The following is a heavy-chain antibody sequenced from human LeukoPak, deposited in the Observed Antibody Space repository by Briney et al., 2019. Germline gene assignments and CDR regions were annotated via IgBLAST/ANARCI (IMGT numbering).Heavy chain of an antibody. CDR1: GFTFSSYA. J-gene: IGHJ4*02. CDR3: ARLLSGTLDY. CDR2: ISSSSSYI. V-gene: IGHV3-21*01. D-gene: IGHD1-26*01. Sequence: GGSLRLSCAASGFTFSSYAMNWVRQAPGKGLEWVSSISSSSSYIYYADSVKGRFTISRDNAKNSLYLQMNSLRAEDMAVYYCARLLSGTLDYWGRGTLVTVSS.